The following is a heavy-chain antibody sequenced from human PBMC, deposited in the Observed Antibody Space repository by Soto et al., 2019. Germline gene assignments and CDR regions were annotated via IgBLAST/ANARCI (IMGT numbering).Heavy chain of an antibody. V-gene: IGHV4-34*01. CDR2: IDHSGST. CDR3: ARGLTTVTTVRFYDY. D-gene: IGHD4-17*01. CDR1: GGSFSDYY. J-gene: IGHJ4*02. Sequence: SETLSLTCAVYGGSFSDYYWSWIRQPPGKGLEWIGDIDHSGSTNYNPSLKSRVTISVDTSKIQFSLKLSSVTAADTAVYYCARGLTTVTTVRFYDYWGQRTLVTVSS.